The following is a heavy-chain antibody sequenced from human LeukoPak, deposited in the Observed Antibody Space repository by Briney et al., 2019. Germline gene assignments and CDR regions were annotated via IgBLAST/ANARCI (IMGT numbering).Heavy chain of an antibody. D-gene: IGHD6-13*01. CDR2: ISWNSDSI. J-gene: IGHJ3*02. Sequence: GGSLRLSCAASGFTFDDYAMHWVRQAPGKGLEWVAGISWNSDSIGYADSVKGRFTISRDNAKNSLYLQMNSLRAEDTAVYYCASLTAGTGAFDIWGQGTMVTVSS. CDR1: GFTFDDYA. CDR3: ASLTAGTGAFDI. V-gene: IGHV3-9*01.